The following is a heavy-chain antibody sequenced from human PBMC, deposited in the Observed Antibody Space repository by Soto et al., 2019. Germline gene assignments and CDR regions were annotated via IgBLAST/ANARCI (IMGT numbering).Heavy chain of an antibody. CDR1: GFTFSSYA. CDR3: ARGGGGISTSCPRGCYYYGMDV. J-gene: IGHJ6*02. V-gene: IGHV3-30-3*01. CDR2: ISYDGSNK. Sequence: PGGSLRLSCAASGFTFSSYAMHWVRQAPGKGLEWVAVISYDGSNKYYADSVKGRFTISRDNSKNTLYLQMSSLRAEDTAVYYCARGGGGISTSCPRGCYYYGMDVWGQGTTVTVSS. D-gene: IGHD2-2*01.